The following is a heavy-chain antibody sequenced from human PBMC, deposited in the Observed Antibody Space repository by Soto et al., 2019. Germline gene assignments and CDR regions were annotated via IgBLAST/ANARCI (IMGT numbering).Heavy chain of an antibody. Sequence: QVQLVESGGGVVQPGRSLRLSCAASGFTFSSYAMHWVRQAPGKGLEWVAVISYDGSNKYYADSVKGRFTISRDNSKNTLYLQMNSLRAEDTAVYYCARAQGDVDYVYYYGMDVWGQGTTVTVSS. J-gene: IGHJ6*02. CDR3: ARAQGDVDYVYYYGMDV. CDR2: ISYDGSNK. CDR1: GFTFSSYA. V-gene: IGHV3-30-3*01. D-gene: IGHD4-17*01.